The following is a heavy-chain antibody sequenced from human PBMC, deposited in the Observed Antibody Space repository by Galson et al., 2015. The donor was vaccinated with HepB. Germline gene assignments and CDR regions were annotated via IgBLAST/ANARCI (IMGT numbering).Heavy chain of an antibody. Sequence: SLRLSCAASGFTFSSYAMSWVRQAPGKGLEWVSAISGSGGSTYYADSVKGRFTISRDNSKNTLYLQMNSLRAEDTAVYYCAKAPQGGEPTYYYYYYYMDVWGKGTTVTVSS. J-gene: IGHJ6*03. CDR1: GFTFSSYA. D-gene: IGHD3-16*01. V-gene: IGHV3-23*01. CDR2: ISGSGGST. CDR3: AKAPQGGEPTYYYYYYYMDV.